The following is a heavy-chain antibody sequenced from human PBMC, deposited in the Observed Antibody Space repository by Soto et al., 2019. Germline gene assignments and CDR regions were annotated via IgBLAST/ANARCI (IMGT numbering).Heavy chain of an antibody. Sequence: PVGSLRLSCAASGVTFSSYVMSWVRQAPGKGLEWVSGISGSGGSTYYADSVKGRFTISRDNSKNTLYLQMNSLRAEDTAVYYCAKDPLPIFSNNGRVDPWGQGTLVTVSS. J-gene: IGHJ5*02. CDR2: ISGSGGST. V-gene: IGHV3-23*01. CDR1: GVTFSSYV. D-gene: IGHD3-9*01. CDR3: AKDPLPIFSNNGRVDP.